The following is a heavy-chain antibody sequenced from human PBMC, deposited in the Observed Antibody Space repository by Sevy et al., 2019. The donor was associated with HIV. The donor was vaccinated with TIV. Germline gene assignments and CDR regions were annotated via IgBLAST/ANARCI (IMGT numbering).Heavy chain of an antibody. CDR1: GFTFSSYA. V-gene: IGHV3-23*01. D-gene: IGHD6-13*01. Sequence: GGSLRLSCAASGFTFSSYAMSWVRQAPGKGLEWVSAISGSGGSTYYADSVKGRFTISRDNSKNTLYLQMNSLRAEDTAVYYCAKESRFRIAVAGIPPFWDYWGQGTLVTVSS. CDR2: ISGSGGST. J-gene: IGHJ4*02. CDR3: AKESRFRIAVAGIPPFWDY.